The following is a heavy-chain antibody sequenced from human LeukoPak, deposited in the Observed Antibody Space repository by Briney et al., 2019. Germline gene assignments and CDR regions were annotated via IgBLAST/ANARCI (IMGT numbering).Heavy chain of an antibody. CDR3: ARGEPKYYYDSSGYPTLYFDY. D-gene: IGHD3-22*01. J-gene: IGHJ4*02. V-gene: IGHV3-64*01. Sequence: QTGGSLRLSCAASGFTFSSYAMHWVRQAPGKGLEYVSAISSNGGSTYYANSVKGRFTISRDNSKNTLYLQMGSLRAEDMAVYYCARGEPKYYYDSSGYPTLYFDYWGQGTLVTVSS. CDR1: GFTFSSYA. CDR2: ISSNGGST.